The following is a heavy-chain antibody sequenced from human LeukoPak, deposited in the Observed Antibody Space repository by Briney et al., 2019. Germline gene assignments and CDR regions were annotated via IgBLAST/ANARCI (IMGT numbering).Heavy chain of an antibody. V-gene: IGHV3-48*01. Sequence: GGSLRLSCAASGFTFSSYSMNWVRQAPGKGLEWVSYISSSSSTIYYADSVKGRFSISRDNSKNTLYLQMNSLRAEDTAVYYCARSMIDYYFDYWGQGTLVTVSS. CDR1: GFTFSSYS. CDR2: ISSSSSTI. J-gene: IGHJ4*02. D-gene: IGHD3-22*01. CDR3: ARSMIDYYFDY.